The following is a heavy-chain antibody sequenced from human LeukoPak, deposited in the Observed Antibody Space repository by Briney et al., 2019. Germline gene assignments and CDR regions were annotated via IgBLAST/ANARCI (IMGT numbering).Heavy chain of an antibody. D-gene: IGHD1-26*01. CDR3: ARDRGRELHNDY. V-gene: IGHV1-18*01. Sequence: ASVKVSCKASGYTFTSYGVSWVRQAPGQGLEWMGWISAYNGNTNYAQKLQGRVTMTTDTSTSTAYMELRSLRSDDTAVYYGARDRGRELHNDYWGQGTLVTVSS. CDR2: ISAYNGNT. J-gene: IGHJ4*02. CDR1: GYTFTSYG.